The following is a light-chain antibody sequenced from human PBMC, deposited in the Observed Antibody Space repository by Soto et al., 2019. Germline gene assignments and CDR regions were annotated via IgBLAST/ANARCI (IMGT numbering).Light chain of an antibody. V-gene: IGLV4-69*01. Sequence: PVLTQSPSASASLGASVKLTCTLSSGHSSYAIAWQQQQPEKGPRYLMKLNSDGSHSKGDGIPDRFSGSSSGAERYLTISSLQSEDEADYYCQTWGTGVVFGGGTKLTVL. CDR3: QTWGTGVV. CDR1: SGHSSYA. J-gene: IGLJ2*01. CDR2: LNSDGSH.